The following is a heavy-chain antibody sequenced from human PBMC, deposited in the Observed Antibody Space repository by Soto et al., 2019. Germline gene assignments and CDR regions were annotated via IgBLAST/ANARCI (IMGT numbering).Heavy chain of an antibody. D-gene: IGHD3-22*01. Sequence: SETLSLTCTVSGGSISSYYWTWIRQHPEKGLEWIGNIYFRGNTYYSPSLESRLTISVDTSKNQFSLKLTSVTAADTAVYYCAREGGSYDSGGYLIRGAFDIWGQGTMVTVSS. CDR1: GGSISSYY. J-gene: IGHJ3*02. CDR2: IYFRGNT. V-gene: IGHV4-59*06. CDR3: AREGGSYDSGGYLIRGAFDI.